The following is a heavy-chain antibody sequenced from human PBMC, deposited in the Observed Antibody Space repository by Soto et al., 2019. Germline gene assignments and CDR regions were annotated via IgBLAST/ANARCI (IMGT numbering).Heavy chain of an antibody. CDR3: ARHSRWFEEGPGDY. J-gene: IGHJ4*02. CDR2: ISSSSSYI. D-gene: IGHD3-10*01. Sequence: EVQLVESGGGLVKPGGSLRLSCAASGFTFSSYSMNWVRQAPGKGLEWVSSISSSSSYIYYADSVKGRFTISRDNANNPLYLQMNSLRAEDTAVYYCARHSRWFEEGPGDYWGQGTLVTVSS. V-gene: IGHV3-21*01. CDR1: GFTFSSYS.